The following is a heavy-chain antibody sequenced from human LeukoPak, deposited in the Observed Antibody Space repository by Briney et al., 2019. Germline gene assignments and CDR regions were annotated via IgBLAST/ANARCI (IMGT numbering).Heavy chain of an antibody. CDR2: IYYSGST. Sequence: PSETLSLTCTVSGGSISSSSYYWGWIRQPPGTGLEWIGSIYYSGSTYYNPSLKSRVTISVDASKNQFSLKLSSVTAADTAVYYCARHPLRYCSSTSCLVFDPWGQGTLVTVSS. CDR3: ARHPLRYCSSTSCLVFDP. D-gene: IGHD2-2*01. V-gene: IGHV4-39*01. CDR1: GGSISSSSYY. J-gene: IGHJ5*02.